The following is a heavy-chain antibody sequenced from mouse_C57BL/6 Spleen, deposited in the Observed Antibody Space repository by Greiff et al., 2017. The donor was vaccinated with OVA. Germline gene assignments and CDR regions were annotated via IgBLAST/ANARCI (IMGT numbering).Heavy chain of an antibody. CDR3: ARGENYDYGHWYFDV. CDR2: IDPNSGGT. D-gene: IGHD2-4*01. J-gene: IGHJ1*03. Sequence: QVQLQQPGAELVKPGASVKLSCKASGYTFTSYWMHWVKQRPGRGREWVGRIDPNSGGTKYNEKFKSKATLTVDKPSSTAYMQLSSLTSEDSAVYYCARGENYDYGHWYFDVWGTGTTVTVSS. V-gene: IGHV1-72*01. CDR1: GYTFTSYW.